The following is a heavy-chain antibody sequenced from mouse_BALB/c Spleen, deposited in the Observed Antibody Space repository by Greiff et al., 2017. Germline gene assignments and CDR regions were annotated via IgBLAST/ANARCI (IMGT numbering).Heavy chain of an antibody. Sequence: VQLVESGAELVKPGASVKLSCKASGYTFTSYYMYWVKQRPGQGLEWIGEINPSNGGTNFNEKFKSKATLTVDKSSSTAYMQLSSLTSEDSAVYYCTREGYYGSSRFAYWGQGTLVTVSA. CDR3: TREGYYGSSRFAY. D-gene: IGHD1-1*01. CDR2: INPSNGGT. J-gene: IGHJ3*01. V-gene: IGHV1S81*02. CDR1: GYTFTSYY.